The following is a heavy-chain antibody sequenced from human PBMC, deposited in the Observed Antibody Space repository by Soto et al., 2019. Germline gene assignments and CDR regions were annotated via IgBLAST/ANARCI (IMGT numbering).Heavy chain of an antibody. J-gene: IGHJ4*02. Sequence: GESLKIFCKGSGYSFTSYWIGWVRQMPGKGLEWMGIIYPGDSDTRYSPSFQGQVTISADKSISTAYLQWGSLKASDTAMYYCARLSDIVVVPAARAFDYWGQGTLVTVSS. CDR2: IYPGDSDT. CDR1: GYSFTSYW. D-gene: IGHD2-2*01. CDR3: ARLSDIVVVPAARAFDY. V-gene: IGHV5-51*01.